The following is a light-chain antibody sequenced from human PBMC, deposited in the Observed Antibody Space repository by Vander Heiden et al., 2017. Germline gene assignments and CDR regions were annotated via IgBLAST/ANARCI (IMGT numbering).Light chain of an antibody. CDR2: GAS. CDR3: QQSYSTPLT. V-gene: IGKV1-39*01. CDR1: QSISSD. Sequence: DIQMTQSPSSLSASVGDRVTITCRASQSISSDLIWYQQKPGKAPNLLIYGASSLQSGVPSRFSGSGSGTDFTLTISSLQPEDFAIYYCQQSYSTPLTFGGGTTVEIK. J-gene: IGKJ4*01.